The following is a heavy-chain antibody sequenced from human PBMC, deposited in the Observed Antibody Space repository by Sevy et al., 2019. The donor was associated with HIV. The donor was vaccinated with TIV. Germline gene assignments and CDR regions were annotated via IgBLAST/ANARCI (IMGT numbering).Heavy chain of an antibody. J-gene: IGHJ4*02. V-gene: IGHV3-23*01. CDR2: ISGSGGGT. CDR1: GFTFSSYA. Sequence: GGSLRLSCAASGFTFSSYAMSWVRQAPGKGLEWVSAISGSGGGTYYADSVKGRFTISRDNSKNTLYLQMNSLRAEDTAVYYCAKDGQPYYDILTGYYKTQRYYFDYWGQGTLVTVSS. CDR3: AKDGQPYYDILTGYYKTQRYYFDY. D-gene: IGHD3-9*01.